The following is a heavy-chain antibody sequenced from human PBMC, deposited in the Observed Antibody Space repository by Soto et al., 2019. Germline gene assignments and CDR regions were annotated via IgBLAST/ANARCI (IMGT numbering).Heavy chain of an antibody. Sequence: ASVKVSCKASGYTFTSYAMHWVRQAPGQRLEWMGWINAGNGNTKYSQKFQGRVTITRDTSASTAYMELSSLRSEDTAVYYCAAYLYPYYDSSGYSVGMDVWGQGTTVTVSS. CDR1: GYTFTSYA. CDR2: INAGNGNT. D-gene: IGHD3-22*01. CDR3: AAYLYPYYDSSGYSVGMDV. V-gene: IGHV1-3*01. J-gene: IGHJ6*02.